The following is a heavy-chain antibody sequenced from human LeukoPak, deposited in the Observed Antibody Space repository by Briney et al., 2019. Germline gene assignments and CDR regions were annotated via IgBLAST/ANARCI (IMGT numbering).Heavy chain of an antibody. V-gene: IGHV4-31*03. CDR3: ARGVQGWFAP. CDR2: ISHIGTT. J-gene: IGHJ5*02. D-gene: IGHD3-10*01. CDR1: GDSISSGAYY. Sequence: SQTLSLTCTVSGDSISSGAYYWTWARQYPGTGLEWIGYISHIGTTYNNPSLKSRVSISVDTSRNQLSLRLTSVTAADTAVYYCARGVQGWFAPWGQGTLVTVSS.